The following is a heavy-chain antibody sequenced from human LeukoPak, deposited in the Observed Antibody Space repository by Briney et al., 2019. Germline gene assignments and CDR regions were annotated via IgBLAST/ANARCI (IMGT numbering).Heavy chain of an antibody. J-gene: IGHJ5*02. Sequence: GGSLRLSCAGSGFTFSNDALSWVRQAPGKGLEWVSSISGSGEYTFYADSVRGRFSISRDNSRNTMYLQMNSLRAEDRAGYYCXXXXXPHAHXXSSSXYMGSWXRGTLVTVSA. CDR3: XXXXXPHAHXXSSSXYMGS. CDR2: ISGSGEYT. V-gene: IGHV3-23*01. CDR1: GFTFSNDA. D-gene: IGHD3-22*01.